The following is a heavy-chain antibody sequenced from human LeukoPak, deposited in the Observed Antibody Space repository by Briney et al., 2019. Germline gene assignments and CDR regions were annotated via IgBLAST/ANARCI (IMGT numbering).Heavy chain of an antibody. CDR3: ARLIAAAGDV. Sequence: PSKTLSLTCAVSGGSISSGGYSWSWIRQPPGKGLEWIGYIYHSGSTYYNPSLKSRVTISVDTSKNQFSLKLSSVTAADTAVYYCARLIAAAGDVWGQGTMVTVSS. D-gene: IGHD6-13*01. J-gene: IGHJ3*01. V-gene: IGHV4-30-2*01. CDR1: GGSISSGGYS. CDR2: IYHSGST.